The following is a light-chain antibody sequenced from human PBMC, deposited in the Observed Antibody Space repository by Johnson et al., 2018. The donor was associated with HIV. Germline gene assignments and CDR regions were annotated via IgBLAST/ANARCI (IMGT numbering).Light chain of an antibody. CDR2: ENN. CDR3: GTWDSSLSPGGEV. CDR1: SSNIGSNY. Sequence: QSVLTQPPSVSAAPGQKVTVSCSGSSSNIGSNYVSWYQQLPGTAPKLLIYENNKRPSGIPDRFSGSKSGTSATLCITGLQTGDEADYYCGTWDSSLSPGGEVFGTGTKVTVL. V-gene: IGLV1-51*02. J-gene: IGLJ1*01.